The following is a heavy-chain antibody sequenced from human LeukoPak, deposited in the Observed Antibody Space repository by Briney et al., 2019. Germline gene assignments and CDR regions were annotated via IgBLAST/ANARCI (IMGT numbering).Heavy chain of an antibody. CDR2: IKQDGSEK. D-gene: IGHD3-10*01. V-gene: IGHV3-7*01. CDR1: GFTFSSYG. CDR3: ARVTQGRYGSGSYYKVLAFDI. Sequence: GGSLRLSCAASGFTFSSYGMSWVRQAPGKGLEWVANIKQDGSEKYYVDSVKGRLTISRDNAKNSLYLQMNSLRAEDTAVYYCARVTQGRYGSGSYYKVLAFDIWGQGTMVTDSS. J-gene: IGHJ3*02.